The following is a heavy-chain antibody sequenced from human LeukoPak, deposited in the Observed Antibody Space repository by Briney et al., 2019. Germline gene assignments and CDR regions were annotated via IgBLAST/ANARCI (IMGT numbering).Heavy chain of an antibody. V-gene: IGHV4-59*12. CDR2: IYYSGST. D-gene: IGHD3-10*01. Sequence: PSETLSLTCTVSGGSISSYYWSWIRQPPGKGLEWIGYIYYSGSTNYNPSLKSRVTISVDTSKNQFSLKLSSVTAADTAVYYCARLGWGRAGGYNWFDPWGQGTLVTVSS. CDR1: GGSISSYY. J-gene: IGHJ5*02. CDR3: ARLGWGRAGGYNWFDP.